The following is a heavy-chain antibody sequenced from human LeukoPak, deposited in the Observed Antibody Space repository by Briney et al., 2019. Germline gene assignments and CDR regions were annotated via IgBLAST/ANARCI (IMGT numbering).Heavy chain of an antibody. CDR3: AKEARGGDLDY. Sequence: PGGSLRLSCAASGFTFSSYWMSWVRQAPGKGLEWVANIKQDGSEKYYVDSVKGRFTISRDNSKNTLYLQMNSLRAEDTAVYYCAKEARGGDLDYWGQGTLVTVSS. D-gene: IGHD3-16*01. CDR2: IKQDGSEK. V-gene: IGHV3-7*01. CDR1: GFTFSSYW. J-gene: IGHJ4*02.